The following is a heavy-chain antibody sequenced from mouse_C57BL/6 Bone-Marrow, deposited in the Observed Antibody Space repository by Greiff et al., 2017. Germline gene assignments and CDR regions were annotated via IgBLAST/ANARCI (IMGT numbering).Heavy chain of an antibody. Sequence: VQLQQSGPELVKPGASVKISCKASGYTFTDYSINWVKQRPGQGLEWIGWIFPGSGSTYSNEKFKGKATLTVDQSSSTAYMLLSSLRSEDSAVDFCARGGYGSWLAYWGQGTLVTGSA. CDR3: ARGGYGSWLAY. D-gene: IGHD1-1*01. CDR1: GYTFTDYS. J-gene: IGHJ3*01. CDR2: IFPGSGST. V-gene: IGHV1-75*01.